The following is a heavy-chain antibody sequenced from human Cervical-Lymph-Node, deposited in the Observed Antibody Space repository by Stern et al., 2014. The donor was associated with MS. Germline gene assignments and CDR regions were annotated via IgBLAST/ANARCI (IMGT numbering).Heavy chain of an antibody. CDR1: GGSISSNNW. CDR2: IHPSGST. V-gene: IGHV4-4*02. J-gene: IGHJ4*02. CDR3: AESKGAAALDF. D-gene: IGHD6-13*01. Sequence: VQLEGSGPGLVKPSGTLSLTCAVSGGSISSNNWWSWVRQPPGKGLEWIGEIHPSGSTHYSPSLKSRVTISVDESKNQFSLKVSSVTAADTAVYYCAESKGAAALDFWGQGYLVTVSS.